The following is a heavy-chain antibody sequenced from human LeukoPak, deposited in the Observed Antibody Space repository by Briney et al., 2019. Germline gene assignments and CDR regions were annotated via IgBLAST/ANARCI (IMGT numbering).Heavy chain of an antibody. CDR3: ARAMQVLRGVPLRFRGWFDP. Sequence: PSETLSLTCTVSGGSISSSSYYWGWIRQPPGKGLEWIGSIYYSGSTYYNPSLKSRVTISVDTSKNQFSLKLSSVTAADTAVYYCARAMQVLRGVPLRFRGWFDPWGQGTLVTVSS. CDR2: IYYSGST. J-gene: IGHJ5*02. D-gene: IGHD3-10*01. V-gene: IGHV4-39*07. CDR1: GGSISSSSYY.